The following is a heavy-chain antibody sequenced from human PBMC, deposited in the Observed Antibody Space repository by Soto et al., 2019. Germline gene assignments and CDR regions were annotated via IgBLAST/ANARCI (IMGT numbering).Heavy chain of an antibody. CDR2: ISGSGGST. CDR1: GLTFSSYA. V-gene: IGHV3-23*01. Sequence: GGSLKLSCADSGLTFSSYAMNWVRQAPGKGLEWVSAISGSGGSTYYADSVKGRFTISRDNSKNTLYLQMNSLRAEDTVVYYCAKDRCSGYYYGSGCCFGYWGQGTLLSVSS. J-gene: IGHJ4*02. CDR3: AKDRCSGYYYGSGCCFGY. D-gene: IGHD3-10*01.